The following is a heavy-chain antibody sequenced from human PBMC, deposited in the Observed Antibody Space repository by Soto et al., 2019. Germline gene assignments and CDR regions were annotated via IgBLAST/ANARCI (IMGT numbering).Heavy chain of an antibody. Sequence: LRLSCAASGFTFSSYGMHWVRQAPGKGLEWVAVITYDGSNKYYADSVKGRFTISRDNSKNTLYLQMNSLRAEDTAVYYCAKDRRGYLPYYYGMDVWGQGTTVTVSS. D-gene: IGHD5-12*01. CDR2: ITYDGSNK. J-gene: IGHJ6*02. CDR1: GFTFSSYG. CDR3: AKDRRGYLPYYYGMDV. V-gene: IGHV3-30*18.